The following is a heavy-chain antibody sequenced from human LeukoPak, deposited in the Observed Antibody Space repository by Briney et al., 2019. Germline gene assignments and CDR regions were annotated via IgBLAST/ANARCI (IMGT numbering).Heavy chain of an antibody. Sequence: PGGSLRLSCAASGFTFSRNSMNWVRQAPGKGLEWVAFIRYDGSNKYYADSVKGRFTISRDNSKNTLYLQMNSLRAEDTAVYYCAKDLSGERQFNYFDYWGQGTLVTVSS. V-gene: IGHV3-30*02. CDR3: AKDLSGERQFNYFDY. J-gene: IGHJ4*02. D-gene: IGHD3-10*01. CDR1: GFTFSRNS. CDR2: IRYDGSNK.